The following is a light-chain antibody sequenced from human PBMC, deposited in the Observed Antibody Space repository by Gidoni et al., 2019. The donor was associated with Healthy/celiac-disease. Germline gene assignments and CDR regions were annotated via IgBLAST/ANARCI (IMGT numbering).Light chain of an antibody. V-gene: IGKV1-39*01. J-gene: IGKJ1*01. CDR3: QQSYSTLLWT. Sequence: DIQMTPSPSSLSASVGDRVTITCRASQSISSYLNWYQQKPGKAPKLLIYAASSLQSGVPSRFSGSGSGTDFTLTISSLQPEDFATYYCQQSYSTLLWTFGQGTKVEIK. CDR2: AAS. CDR1: QSISSY.